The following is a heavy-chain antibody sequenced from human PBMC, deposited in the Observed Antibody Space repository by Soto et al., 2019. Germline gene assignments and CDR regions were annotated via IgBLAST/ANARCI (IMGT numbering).Heavy chain of an antibody. CDR3: AKDQYTYYYDSSGYRSYFDD. D-gene: IGHD3-22*01. Sequence: ASVKVSCKASGYTFTSYYMHWVRQAPGQGLEWMGIINPSGGSTSYAQKFQGRVAMTRDTSTSIVYMELSSLRAEDTAVYYCAKDQYTYYYDSSGYRSYFDDWGQGTLVTVSS. V-gene: IGHV1-46*01. J-gene: IGHJ4*02. CDR1: GYTFTSYY. CDR2: INPSGGST.